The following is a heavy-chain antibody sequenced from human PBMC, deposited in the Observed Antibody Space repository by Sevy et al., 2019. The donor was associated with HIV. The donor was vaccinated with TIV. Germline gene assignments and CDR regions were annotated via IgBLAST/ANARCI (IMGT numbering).Heavy chain of an antibody. D-gene: IGHD3-10*01. Sequence: ASVKVSFKASGYTFTDYYIHWVRQAPGQGLEWMGRMNPNSGVTNFPQKFQGRVTMTRDTSITTAYMELSSLKSDDTAVYYCAKDAGTTYYYGSGSLSRVDVWGQGTTVTVSS. V-gene: IGHV1-2*06. CDR3: AKDAGTTYYYGSGSLSRVDV. J-gene: IGHJ6*02. CDR1: GYTFTDYY. CDR2: MNPNSGVT.